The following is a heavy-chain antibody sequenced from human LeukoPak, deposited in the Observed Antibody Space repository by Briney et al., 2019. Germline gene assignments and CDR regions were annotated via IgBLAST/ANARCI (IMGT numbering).Heavy chain of an antibody. CDR1: GFIFSTYA. CDR2: MSGAGGST. CDR3: ARGYSSGWYAEGRFDY. Sequence: PGGSLRLSCAASGFIFSTYAMSWVRQAPGKGLEWVSAMSGAGGSTYYADFVKGRFTISRDNSKNTLYLQMNSLRAEDTAVYYCARGYSSGWYAEGRFDYWGQGTLVTVSS. D-gene: IGHD6-19*01. J-gene: IGHJ4*02. V-gene: IGHV3-23*01.